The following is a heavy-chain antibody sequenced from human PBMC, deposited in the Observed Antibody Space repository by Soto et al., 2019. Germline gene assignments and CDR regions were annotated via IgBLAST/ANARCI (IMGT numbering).Heavy chain of an antibody. V-gene: IGHV3-72*01. Sequence: EVQLVESGGGLVQPGGSLRLSCAASGFTFSDHYMDWVRKAPGKGLEWVGRTRNKADSYTTEYAASVKGRFTISRDDSNNSLYLQMNSLKTEDTAVYYCARDGRSGRAFDAWGQGTLVTVSS. CDR3: ARDGRSGRAFDA. J-gene: IGHJ4*02. D-gene: IGHD2-15*01. CDR1: GFTFSDHY. CDR2: TRNKADSYTT.